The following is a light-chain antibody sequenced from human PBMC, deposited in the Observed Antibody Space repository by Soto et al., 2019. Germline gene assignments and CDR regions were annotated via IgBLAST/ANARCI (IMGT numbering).Light chain of an antibody. CDR1: NSNIGSNN. J-gene: IGLJ2*01. CDR2: SNN. V-gene: IGLV1-44*01. Sequence: QPVLTQPPSASGTPGQRVTISCSGSNSNIGSNNVNWYQQLPGTAPKLLIYSNNLRPSGVPDRFSGSKSGTSASLAISGLQSEDEADYYCGAWDDSLNVLFGGGTKLTVL. CDR3: GAWDDSLNVL.